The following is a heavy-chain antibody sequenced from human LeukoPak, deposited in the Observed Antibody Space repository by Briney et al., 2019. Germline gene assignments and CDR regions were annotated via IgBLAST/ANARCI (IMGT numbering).Heavy chain of an antibody. V-gene: IGHV4-38-2*02. CDR3: ARVDADYFDY. J-gene: IGHJ4*02. D-gene: IGHD3/OR15-3a*01. CDR1: GYSISSGYY. Sequence: SETLSLTCTVSGYSISSGYYWGWIRQPPGKGLEWIGSIYHSGSTYYNPSLKSRVTISVDTSKNQFSPKLSSVNAADTAVYYCARVDADYFDYWGQGTLVTVSS. CDR2: IYHSGST.